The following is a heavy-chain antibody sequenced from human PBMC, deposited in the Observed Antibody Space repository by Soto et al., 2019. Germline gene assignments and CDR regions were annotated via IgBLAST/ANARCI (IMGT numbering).Heavy chain of an antibody. J-gene: IGHJ6*02. CDR2: IAYNGGKK. Sequence: QVQLVESGGGVVQPGTSLRLSCAASGFTFSSYGMHWVRQAPGKGLEWVAVIAYNGGKKYYGDSVKGRFTISRENSEKMMYLQMNRLRAEDTAVYYCAKDHVGYYNGMDVWGQGTTFTVAS. V-gene: IGHV3-30*18. CDR1: GFTFSSYG. CDR3: AKDHVGYYNGMDV. D-gene: IGHD3-10*01.